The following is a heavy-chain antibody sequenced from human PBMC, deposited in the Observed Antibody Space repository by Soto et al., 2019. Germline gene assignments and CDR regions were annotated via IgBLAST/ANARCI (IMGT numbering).Heavy chain of an antibody. CDR3: ARGDYHDNSGPFSDAFDV. D-gene: IGHD3-22*01. V-gene: IGHV3-74*01. Sequence: GGSLRLSCAASGFTFSTYWMHWVRQVPGKGLVWVSHIDNDGISTTYADSVKGRFTISRDNAKNTLYLQMSSLRAEDTAVYYCARGDYHDNSGPFSDAFDVWGQGTMVTVSS. J-gene: IGHJ3*01. CDR1: GFTFSTYW. CDR2: IDNDGIST.